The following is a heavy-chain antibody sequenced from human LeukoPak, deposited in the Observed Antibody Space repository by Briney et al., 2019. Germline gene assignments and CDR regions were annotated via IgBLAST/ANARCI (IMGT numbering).Heavy chain of an antibody. CDR3: TTSVTARGYDAFDI. CDR1: GFTFSNAW. J-gene: IGHJ3*02. V-gene: IGHV3-15*01. D-gene: IGHD2-21*02. Sequence: KPGGSLRLSCAASGFTFSNAWMSWVRQAPGKGLEWVGRIKSKTDGGTTDYAAPVKGRFTISRDDSKNTLYLQMNGLKTEDTAVYYCTTSVTARGYDAFDIWGQGTMVTVSS. CDR2: IKSKTDGGTT.